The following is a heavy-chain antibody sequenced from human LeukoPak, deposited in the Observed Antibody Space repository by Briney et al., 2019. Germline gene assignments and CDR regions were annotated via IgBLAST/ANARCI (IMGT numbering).Heavy chain of an antibody. CDR3: TRRRAGRLYNWFDP. V-gene: IGHV4-39*01. D-gene: IGHD1-1*01. J-gene: IGHJ5*02. CDR2: FYYGGST. Sequence: PPXRGXXWIASFYYGGSTYYNPSLKSRVTISADTSKNQVTLKLRSVTAADTALYYCTRRRAGRLYNWFDPWGQGTLVTVSS.